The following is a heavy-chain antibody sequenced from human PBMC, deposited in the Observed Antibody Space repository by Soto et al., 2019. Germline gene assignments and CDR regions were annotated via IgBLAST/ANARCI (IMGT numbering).Heavy chain of an antibody. D-gene: IGHD3-22*01. CDR1: GGSISSGDYY. CDR2: IYYSGST. CDR3: ARVPFYDSSGRSYYFDY. Sequence: SETLSLTCTVSGGSISSGDYYWSWIRQPPGKGLECIGYIYYSGSTYYNPSLKSRVTISVDTSNNQFSLKLSSVTAADTAVYYCARVPFYDSSGRSYYFDYWGPGTLVTVS. V-gene: IGHV4-30-4*01. J-gene: IGHJ4*02.